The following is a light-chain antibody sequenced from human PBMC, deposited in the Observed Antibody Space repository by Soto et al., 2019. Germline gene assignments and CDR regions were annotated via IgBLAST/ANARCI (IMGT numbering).Light chain of an antibody. CDR2: GAS. J-gene: IGKJ1*01. Sequence: EIVMTQSPATLSVSPGERATLSCRASQSVSSNLAWYQQKPGQAPRLLIYGASTRATGIPARFSGSGSGTDFTLTISSLQSEDCEVSYCQQYNNWPRSFGQWTKVEIK. V-gene: IGKV3-15*01. CDR1: QSVSSN. CDR3: QQYNNWPRS.